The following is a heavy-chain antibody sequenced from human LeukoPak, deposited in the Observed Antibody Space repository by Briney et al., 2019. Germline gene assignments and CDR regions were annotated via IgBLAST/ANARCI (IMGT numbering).Heavy chain of an antibody. CDR3: TTKVIRGNSGDDYDD. V-gene: IGHV3-30*03. J-gene: IGHJ4*02. CDR1: GVTFSSYG. Sequence: PGGSLRLSCAASGVTFSSYGMHWVRQAPGKGLEWVALISSDGNDKLYGDSVKGRFTISSDDSKSTLYLQMNSLRAEDTAVYYCTTKVIRGNSGDDYDDWGQGTLVTVSS. CDR2: ISSDGNDK. D-gene: IGHD5-12*01.